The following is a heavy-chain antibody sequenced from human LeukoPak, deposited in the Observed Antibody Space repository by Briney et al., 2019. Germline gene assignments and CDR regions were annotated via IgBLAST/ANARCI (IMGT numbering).Heavy chain of an antibody. CDR1: GGTFSSYA. Sequence: GASVKVSCKASGGTFSSYAISWVRQAPGQGLEWMGGIIPIFGTANYAQKFQGRVTITADESTSTAYMELSSLRSEDTAVYYCARVLTGHSSSSRLHYYYYMDVWGKGTTVTVSS. V-gene: IGHV1-69*13. CDR3: ARVLTGHSSSSRLHYYYYMDV. J-gene: IGHJ6*03. CDR2: IIPIFGTA. D-gene: IGHD6-6*01.